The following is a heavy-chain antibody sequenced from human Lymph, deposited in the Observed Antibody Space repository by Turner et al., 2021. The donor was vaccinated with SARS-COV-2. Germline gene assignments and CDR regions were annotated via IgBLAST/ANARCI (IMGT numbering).Heavy chain of an antibody. CDR2: ISYDGSNK. D-gene: IGHD6-25*01. V-gene: IGHV3-30-3*01. CDR3: ARDVGAALDY. CDR1: GFTFSSYA. J-gene: IGHJ4*02. Sequence: QVQLVESGGGVVQPGRSLRLSCAASGFTFSSYAMHWVRQAPGKGLEWVALISYDGSNKYYADSVKGRFTISRDNSKNKLYLQMNSLRAEDTAVYYCARDVGAALDYWGQGTLVTVSS.